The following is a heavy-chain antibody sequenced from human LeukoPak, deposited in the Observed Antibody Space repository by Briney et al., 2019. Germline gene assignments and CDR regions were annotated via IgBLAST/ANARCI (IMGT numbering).Heavy chain of an antibody. CDR3: AREYVVVVPAAIRYYYYYYMDV. V-gene: IGHV4-34*01. D-gene: IGHD2-2*02. Sequence: SETLSLTCAVYGGSFSGYYWSWIRQPSGKGLEWIGEINHSGSTNYNPSLKSRVTISVDTSKNQFSLKLSSVTAADTAVYYCAREYVVVVPAAIRYYYYYYMDVWGEGTTVTVSS. J-gene: IGHJ6*03. CDR1: GGSFSGYY. CDR2: INHSGST.